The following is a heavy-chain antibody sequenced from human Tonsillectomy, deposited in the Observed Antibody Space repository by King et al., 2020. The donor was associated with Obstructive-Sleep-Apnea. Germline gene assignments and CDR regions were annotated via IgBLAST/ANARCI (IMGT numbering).Heavy chain of an antibody. CDR1: GFSFSDYA. CDR2: TWYDETKK. CDR3: ARQKDLFRTRVLTVPTYGMDV. Sequence: VQLVESGGGVVQPGRSLRLSCEASGFSFSDYAMNWVRQAPGRGLEWVALTWYDETKKHYADSVKGRFTISRDNSKNTLYLQMNSLRAEDTALYYCARQKDLFRTRVLTVPTYGMDVWGQGTTVTVSS. J-gene: IGHJ6*02. V-gene: IGHV3-33*01. D-gene: IGHD4/OR15-4a*01.